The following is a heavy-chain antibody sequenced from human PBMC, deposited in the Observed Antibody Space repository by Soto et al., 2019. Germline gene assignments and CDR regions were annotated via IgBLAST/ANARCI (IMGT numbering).Heavy chain of an antibody. J-gene: IGHJ3*01. V-gene: IGHV1-18*01. Sequence: QVRLVQSGTVVTEPGASVKVSCKASGYTFSTYYISWVRQAPGQGLQWLGWISGFNGNTFSPQEVQDRVVMTMDTSTTTAYMELTSLRAADTAVYYGARYDAISGRARAFDGWGQGTLVIVSS. CDR2: ISGFNGNT. CDR1: GYTFSTYY. CDR3: ARYDAISGRARAFDG. D-gene: IGHD3-16*01.